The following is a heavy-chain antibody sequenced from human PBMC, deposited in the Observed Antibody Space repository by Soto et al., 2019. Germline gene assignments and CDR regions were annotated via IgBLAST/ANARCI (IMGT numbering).Heavy chain of an antibody. CDR1: GGSFSGYF. Sequence: PSETLSLTCAVFGGSFSGYFWSWIRQPPGKGLEWTGESNHSGSTNYNPSLKSRVTISMDTSKNQFSLKLSSVTAADTAVYYCARRRDGNNRQHKNYFDYWGQGTLVTVSS. CDR3: ARRRDGNNRQHKNYFDY. V-gene: IGHV4-34*01. D-gene: IGHD1-1*01. CDR2: SNHSGST. J-gene: IGHJ4*02.